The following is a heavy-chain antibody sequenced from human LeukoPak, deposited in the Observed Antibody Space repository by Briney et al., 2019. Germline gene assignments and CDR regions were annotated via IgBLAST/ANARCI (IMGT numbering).Heavy chain of an antibody. J-gene: IGHJ4*02. V-gene: IGHV3-30*02. D-gene: IGHD5-24*01. CDR2: IRYDGSNK. Sequence: PGGSLRLSCAASGFTFSSYSMNWVRQAPGKGLEWVAFIRYDGSNKYYADSVKGRFTISRDNSKNTLYLQMNRLRAEDTAVYYCEKDIHMIEMATILSLDYWGQGTLVTVSS. CDR1: GFTFSSYS. CDR3: EKDIHMIEMATILSLDY.